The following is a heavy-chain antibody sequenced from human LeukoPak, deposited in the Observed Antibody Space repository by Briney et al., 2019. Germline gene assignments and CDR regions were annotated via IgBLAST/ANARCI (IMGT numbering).Heavy chain of an antibody. J-gene: IGHJ4*02. Sequence: ASVKVSCKASGYTFNNHYMYSVRQAPGQGLEWMGVINPSGGSTSYAQKFQGRVTMTRDTSTRTVYMEANSLRSEDTAVYYCARQGTYSSAIGMGYWGQGTLVTVSS. D-gene: IGHD6-19*01. CDR1: GYTFNNHY. CDR2: INPSGGST. V-gene: IGHV1-46*02. CDR3: ARQGTYSSAIGMGY.